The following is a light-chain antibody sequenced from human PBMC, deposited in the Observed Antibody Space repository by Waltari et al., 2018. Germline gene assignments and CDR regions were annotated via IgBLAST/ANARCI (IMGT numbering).Light chain of an antibody. CDR1: SSDVGGYNY. J-gene: IGLJ2*01. CDR3: SSYAGSNSFDGV. Sequence: QSALTQPPSASGSPGQSVTISCTGTSSDVGGYNYVSWYRQHPGKAPELMIFDVSKRPSGVPDRFSGSKAGNTASLTVSGLQAEDEADYYCSSYAGSNSFDGVFGGGTKLTVL. V-gene: IGLV2-8*01. CDR2: DVS.